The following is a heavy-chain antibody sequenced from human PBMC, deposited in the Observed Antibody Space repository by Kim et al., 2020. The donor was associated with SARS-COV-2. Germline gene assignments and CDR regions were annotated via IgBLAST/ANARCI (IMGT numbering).Heavy chain of an antibody. V-gene: IGHV3-21*01. D-gene: IGHD6-13*01. Sequence: GGSLRLSCAASGFTFSSYSMNWVRQAPGKGLEWVSSISSSSSYLYYADSVKGRFTISRDNAKNSLYLQMNSLRAEDTAVYYCARESWNSSSWYLDYYYYYGMDGWGQGTTVTVSS. J-gene: IGHJ6*02. CDR3: ARESWNSSSWYLDYYYYYGMDG. CDR1: GFTFSSYS. CDR2: ISSSSSYL.